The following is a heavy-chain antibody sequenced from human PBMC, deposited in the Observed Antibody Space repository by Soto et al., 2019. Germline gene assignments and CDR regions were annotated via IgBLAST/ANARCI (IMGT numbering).Heavy chain of an antibody. CDR1: GFTFSSYG. CDR2: ISYDGSNK. D-gene: IGHD1-1*01. CDR3: AKDRYNWNYDYYYGKDV. J-gene: IGHJ6*02. Sequence: GGSLRLSCAASGFTFSSYGMHWVRQAPGKGLEWVAVISYDGSNKYYADSVKGRFTISRDNSKNTLYLQMNSLRAEDTAVYYCAKDRYNWNYDYYYGKDVWGQGTTVTVSS. V-gene: IGHV3-30*18.